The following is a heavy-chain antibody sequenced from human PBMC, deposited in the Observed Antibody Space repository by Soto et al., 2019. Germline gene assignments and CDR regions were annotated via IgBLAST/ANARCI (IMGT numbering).Heavy chain of an antibody. CDR2: IIPIYGTT. CDR3: ARDGMGTLVGGMDV. Sequence: QVQLVQSGAEVKNHGSSVKVSCKTSGGTFSNDAISWVRQAPGQGLEWMGGIIPIYGTTHYAQKFQDRVKLTADESTGTAYMELSSLRSEDTGVYYCARDGMGTLVGGMDVWGLGTTVTVSS. CDR1: GGTFSNDA. V-gene: IGHV1-69*01. J-gene: IGHJ6*02. D-gene: IGHD6-6*01.